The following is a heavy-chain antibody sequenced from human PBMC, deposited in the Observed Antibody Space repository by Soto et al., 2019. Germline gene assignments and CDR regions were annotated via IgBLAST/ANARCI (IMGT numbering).Heavy chain of an antibody. Sequence: SETLSLTCTVSGGSISSYYWSWIRQPPGKGLEWIGYIYYSGSTNYNPSLKSRVTISVDTSKNQFSLKLSSVTAADTAVYYCARNNWNPDSGYYMDVWGKGTTVTVSS. D-gene: IGHD1-20*01. CDR1: GGSISSYY. CDR3: ARNNWNPDSGYYMDV. V-gene: IGHV4-59*01. J-gene: IGHJ6*03. CDR2: IYYSGST.